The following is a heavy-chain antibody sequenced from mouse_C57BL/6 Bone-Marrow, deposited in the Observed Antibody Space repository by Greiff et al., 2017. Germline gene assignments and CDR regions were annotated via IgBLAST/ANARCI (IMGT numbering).Heavy chain of an antibody. J-gene: IGHJ3*01. D-gene: IGHD1-1*01. V-gene: IGHV1-69*01. CDR1: GYTFTSYW. CDR2: IDPSDSYT. CDR3: ARETLFWFAY. Sequence: QVQLQQPGAELVMPGASVKLSCKASGYTFTSYWMHWVKQRPGQGLEWIGEIDPSDSYTNYNQKFKGKSTLTVDKSSSTAYMQLSSLTSEDSAVYYCARETLFWFAYWGQGTLGTVSA.